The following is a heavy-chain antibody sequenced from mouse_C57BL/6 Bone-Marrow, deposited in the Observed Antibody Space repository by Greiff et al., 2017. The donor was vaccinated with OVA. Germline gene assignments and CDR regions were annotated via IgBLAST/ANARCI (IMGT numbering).Heavy chain of an antibody. D-gene: IGHD2-3*01. J-gene: IGHJ4*01. CDR3: ARQDGYYYYYAMDY. V-gene: IGHV5-17*01. CDR1: GFTFSDYG. CDR2: ISSGSSTI. Sequence: EVKLMESGGGLVKPGGSLKLSCAASGFTFSDYGMHWVRQAPEKGLEWVAYISSGSSTIYYADTVKGRFTISRDNAKNTLFLQMTSLRSEDTAMYYCARQDGYYYYYAMDYWGQGTSVTVSS.